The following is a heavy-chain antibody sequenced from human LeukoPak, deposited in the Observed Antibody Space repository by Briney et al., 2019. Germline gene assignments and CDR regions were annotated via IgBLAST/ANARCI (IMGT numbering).Heavy chain of an antibody. D-gene: IGHD3-10*01. Sequence: PSETLSLTCTVSGGSISSCQWNWIRQPAGKGLEWIGRIYISGSTNYNPSLKSRVTMSVDTSKNQFSLKLSSVTAADTAVYYCARGYYSSGTYYRGYDYWGQGTLVTVSS. J-gene: IGHJ4*02. CDR3: ARGYYSSGTYYRGYDY. CDR1: GGSISSCQ. V-gene: IGHV4-4*07. CDR2: IYISGST.